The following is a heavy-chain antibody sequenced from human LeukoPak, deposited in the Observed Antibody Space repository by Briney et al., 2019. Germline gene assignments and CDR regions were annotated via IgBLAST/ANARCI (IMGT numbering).Heavy chain of an antibody. D-gene: IGHD6-19*01. CDR3: ASAVRDLGIAVAGTDY. V-gene: IGHV3-21*01. Sequence: ETLSLTCAVYGGSFSGYYWSWIRQPPGKGLEWVSSISSSSSYIYYADSVKGRFTISRDNAKNSLYLQMNSLRAEDTAVYYCASAVRDLGIAVAGTDYWGQGTLVTVSS. J-gene: IGHJ4*02. CDR2: ISSSSSYI. CDR1: GGSFSGYY.